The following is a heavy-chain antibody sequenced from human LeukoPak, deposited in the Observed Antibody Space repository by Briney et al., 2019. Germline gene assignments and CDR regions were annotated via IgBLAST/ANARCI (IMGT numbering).Heavy chain of an antibody. Sequence: GESLKISCKVSACSFTSYWIGWVRQMPGKGLEWMGIIYPGDSDTRYSPSFQGQVTISADKSISTAYLQRSSLKASDTAMYYCARRGPHYDSPTDYWGQGTLVTVSS. D-gene: IGHD3-3*01. V-gene: IGHV5-51*01. J-gene: IGHJ4*02. CDR2: IYPGDSDT. CDR3: ARRGPHYDSPTDY. CDR1: ACSFTSYW.